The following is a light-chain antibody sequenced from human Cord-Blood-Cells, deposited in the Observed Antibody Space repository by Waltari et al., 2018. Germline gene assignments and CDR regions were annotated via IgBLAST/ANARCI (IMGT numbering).Light chain of an antibody. CDR2: GAS. J-gene: IGKJ1*01. CDR3: QQYGSSPPWT. CDR1: QSVSSSY. Sequence: EIAWTQTPGTLSLSPGERATLSCRASQSVSSSYLAWYQQKPGQAPRLLIYGASSRATGIPDRFSGSGSGTDFTLTISRLEPEDFAVYYCQQYGSSPPWTFGQGTKVEIK. V-gene: IGKV3-20*01.